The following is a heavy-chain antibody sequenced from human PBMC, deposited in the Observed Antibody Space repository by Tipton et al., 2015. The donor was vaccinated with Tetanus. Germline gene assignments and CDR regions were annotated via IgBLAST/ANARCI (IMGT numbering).Heavy chain of an antibody. V-gene: IGHV1-8*01. CDR1: GYTFTSYD. CDR2: MNPNSGNT. D-gene: IGHD3-22*01. J-gene: IGHJ6*02. CDR3: ARGGYDSSGYAPDGMDV. Sequence: QLVQSGAEVKKPGASVKASCKASGYTFTSYDINWVRQATGQGLEWMGWMNPNSGNTGYAQKFQGRVTMTRNTSISTAYMELSSLRSEDTAVYYCARGGYDSSGYAPDGMDVWGQGTTVTVSS.